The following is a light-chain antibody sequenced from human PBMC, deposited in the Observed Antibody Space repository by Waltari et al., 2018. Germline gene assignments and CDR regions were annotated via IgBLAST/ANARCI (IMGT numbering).Light chain of an antibody. CDR3: QQYYTTQMWT. V-gene: IGKV4-1*01. CDR2: WAS. CDR1: QSVLYSSNNQNY. Sequence: DIVMTQSPVSLAVSLGERATITCKSIQSVLYSSNNQNYLAWYQQKPGQPPKLLIYWASTRESGVPDRFSGSGSGTDFTLTISSLQAEDVAVYYCQQYYTTQMWTFGQGTKVEIK. J-gene: IGKJ1*01.